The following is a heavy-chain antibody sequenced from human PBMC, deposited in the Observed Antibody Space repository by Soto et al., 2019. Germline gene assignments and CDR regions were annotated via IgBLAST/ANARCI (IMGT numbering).Heavy chain of an antibody. Sequence: GESLKISCKGSGYSFTSYWIGWVRQMPGKGLEWMGIIYPGDSDTRYSPSFQGQVTISAAKSISTAYLQWSSLKASDTAMYCCARFLGPGGDYYYYYMDVWGKGTTVTVSS. D-gene: IGHD3-10*01. CDR2: IYPGDSDT. J-gene: IGHJ6*03. CDR3: ARFLGPGGDYYYYYMDV. V-gene: IGHV5-51*01. CDR1: GYSFTSYW.